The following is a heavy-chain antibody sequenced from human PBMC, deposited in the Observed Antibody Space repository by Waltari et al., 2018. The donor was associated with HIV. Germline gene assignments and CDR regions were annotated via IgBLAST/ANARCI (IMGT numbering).Heavy chain of an antibody. D-gene: IGHD3-22*01. V-gene: IGHV4-34*01. CDR1: GGSFSGYY. Sequence: QVQLQLWGAGLLKPSETLSLTCAVYGGSFSGYYWSWIRQTPGKGPEWLGEINHSGSTNYNPSLKSRVTISVDTSKNQFSLKLSSVTAADTAVYYCARGPTYYYDSSGYYLDYNYYGMDVWGQGTTVTVSS. CDR2: INHSGST. J-gene: IGHJ6*02. CDR3: ARGPTYYYDSSGYYLDYNYYGMDV.